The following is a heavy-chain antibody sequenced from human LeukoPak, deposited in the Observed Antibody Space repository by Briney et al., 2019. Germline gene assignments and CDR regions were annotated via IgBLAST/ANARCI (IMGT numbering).Heavy chain of an antibody. J-gene: IGHJ4*02. CDR3: ARGAYSSGWYFGVNY. CDR1: GGSISSSNW. CDR2: IYHSGST. Sequence: SETLSLTCAVSGGSISSSNWWSWVRQPPGKGLEWIGEIYHSGSTNYNPSLKSRVTISVDKSKNQFSLKLSSVTAADTAVYYCARGAYSSGWYFGVNYWGQGTPVTVSS. D-gene: IGHD6-19*01. V-gene: IGHV4-4*02.